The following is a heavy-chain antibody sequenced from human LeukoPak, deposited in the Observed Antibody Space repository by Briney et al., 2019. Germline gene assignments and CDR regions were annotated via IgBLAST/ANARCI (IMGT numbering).Heavy chain of an antibody. D-gene: IGHD5-12*01. CDR2: IYYSGST. J-gene: IGHJ3*02. Sequence: SETLSLTCTVSGGSISSYYWSWIRQPPGKGLEWIGYIYYSGSTNYNPSLKSRVTISVDTSKNQFSLKLSSVTAGDTAVYYCARVPSNEWLRDAFDIWGQGTMVTVSS. V-gene: IGHV4-59*01. CDR3: ARVPSNEWLRDAFDI. CDR1: GGSISSYY.